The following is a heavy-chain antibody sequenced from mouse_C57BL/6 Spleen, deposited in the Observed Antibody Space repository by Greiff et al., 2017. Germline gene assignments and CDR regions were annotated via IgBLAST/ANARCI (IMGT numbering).Heavy chain of an antibody. V-gene: IGHV1-55*01. CDR1: GYTFTSYW. Sequence: QVQLQQPGAELVKPGASVKMSCKASGYTFTSYWITWVKQRPGQGLEWIGDIYPGSGSTNYNEKFKSKATLTVDTSSSTASMRLSSLTSEDSAVXYCARHRSYAMDYWGQGTSVTVSS. CDR3: ARHRSYAMDY. CDR2: IYPGSGST. J-gene: IGHJ4*01.